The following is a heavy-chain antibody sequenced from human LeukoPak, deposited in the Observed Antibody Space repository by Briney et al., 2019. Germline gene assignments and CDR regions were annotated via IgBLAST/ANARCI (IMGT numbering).Heavy chain of an antibody. J-gene: IGHJ4*02. V-gene: IGHV4-39*01. D-gene: IGHD6-13*01. CDR3: ARLLAYSSSWYSTYYFDY. Sequence: SETLSLTCTVSGGSISSSSYYWGWLRQPPGKGLEWIGSIYYSGSTYYNPSLKSRVTISVDTSKNQFSLKLSSVTAADTAVYYCARLLAYSSSWYSTYYFDYWGQGTLVTVSS. CDR1: GGSISSSSYY. CDR2: IYYSGST.